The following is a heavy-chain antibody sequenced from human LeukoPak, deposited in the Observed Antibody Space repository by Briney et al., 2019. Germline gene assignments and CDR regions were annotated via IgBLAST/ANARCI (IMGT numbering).Heavy chain of an antibody. CDR3: ARARVPATVTLSD. D-gene: IGHD4-17*01. V-gene: IGHV3-11*01. J-gene: IGHJ4*02. CDR2: ISSSGSTI. CDR1: GFTFSDYY. Sequence: PGGSLRLSCAASGFTFSDYYMSWIRQAPGKGLEWVSYISSSGSTIYYADSVKGRFTISRDNAKNSLYLQMNSLRAEDTAVYYCARARVPATVTLSDWGQGTLVTVSS.